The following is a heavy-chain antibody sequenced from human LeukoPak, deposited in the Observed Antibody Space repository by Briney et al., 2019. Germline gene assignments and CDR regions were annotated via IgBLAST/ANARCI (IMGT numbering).Heavy chain of an antibody. CDR2: ISDSGGST. CDR3: AKDSLSLYYEEY. J-gene: IGHJ4*02. Sequence: GGSLRLSCAASGFTFSSYAMSWVRQAPGKGLEWVSAISDSGGSTYYADSVKGRFTISRDNSKNTLYLQMNSLRAEDTAVYYCAKDSLSLYYEEYWGQGTLVTVSS. D-gene: IGHD3-3*01. V-gene: IGHV3-23*01. CDR1: GFTFSSYA.